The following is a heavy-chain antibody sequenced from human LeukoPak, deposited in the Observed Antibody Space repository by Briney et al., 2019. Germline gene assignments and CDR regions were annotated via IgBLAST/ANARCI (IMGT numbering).Heavy chain of an antibody. J-gene: IGHJ4*02. CDR3: ASGDVGITTQSGIASGWIFDY. Sequence: SVKVSCKSSGYTFTSYGISWVRQAPGQGPEWMGGIIPIFGKPKYAQKFQGRATFTTDESTSTIHLELTSLRSEDTAVYYCASGDVGITTQSGIASGWIFDYWGQGTLITVSS. CDR1: GYTFTSYG. D-gene: IGHD6-19*01. V-gene: IGHV1-69*05. CDR2: IIPIFGKP.